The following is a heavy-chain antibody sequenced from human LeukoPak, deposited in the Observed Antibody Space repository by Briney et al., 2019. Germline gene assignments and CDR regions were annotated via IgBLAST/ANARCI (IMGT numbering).Heavy chain of an antibody. Sequence: SETLSLTCTVSGGSISSYYWSWIRQPPGKGLEGRGYIYYSGSTNYNPSLKSRVTISVDTSKNQFSLKLSSVTAADTAVYYCARTDSDWFDPWGQGTLVTVSS. V-gene: IGHV4-59*01. CDR1: GGSISSYY. CDR3: ARTDSDWFDP. CDR2: IYYSGST. D-gene: IGHD2-15*01. J-gene: IGHJ5*02.